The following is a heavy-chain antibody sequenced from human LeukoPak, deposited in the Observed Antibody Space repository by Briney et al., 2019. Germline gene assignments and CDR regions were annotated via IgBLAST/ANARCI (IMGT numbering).Heavy chain of an antibody. V-gene: IGHV1-24*01. CDR1: GYTLTELS. Sequence: ASVKVSCKVSGYTLTELSMHWVRQAPGKGLEWMGGFDPEDGETIYAQKFQGRVTMTEDTSTDTAYMELSSLRSEDTAVYYCATDQSVVTRRSYYGMDVWGRGTTVTVSS. J-gene: IGHJ6*02. CDR2: FDPEDGET. D-gene: IGHD1-14*01. CDR3: ATDQSVVTRRSYYGMDV.